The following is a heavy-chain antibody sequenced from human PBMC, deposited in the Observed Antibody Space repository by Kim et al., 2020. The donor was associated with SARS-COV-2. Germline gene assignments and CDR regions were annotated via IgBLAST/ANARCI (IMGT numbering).Heavy chain of an antibody. V-gene: IGHV4-59*01. CDR1: GGSISSYY. CDR2: IYYSGST. J-gene: IGHJ4*01. CDR3: ARGFDY. Sequence: AETLSLTCTVSGGSISSYYWSWIRQPPGKGLEWIGYIYYSGSTNYNPSLKSRGTISVDTSKNQFSLKLSSVTAAATAVYYCARGFDYCGLGTLVTVSS.